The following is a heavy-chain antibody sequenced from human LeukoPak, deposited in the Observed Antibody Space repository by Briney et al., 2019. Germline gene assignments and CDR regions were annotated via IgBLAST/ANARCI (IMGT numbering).Heavy chain of an antibody. CDR2: ISRGSTYI. V-gene: IGHV3-21*01. D-gene: IGHD5-18*01. Sequence: GGSLRLSCLASGYTFSSYEMNWVRQAPGKGLEWVSSISRGSTYIYYADSVKGRFTISRDNAKNTLYLQMNSLRAEDTAVYYCARGGGYSYGSFDYWGQGTLVTVSS. J-gene: IGHJ4*02. CDR3: ARGGGYSYGSFDY. CDR1: GYTFSSYE.